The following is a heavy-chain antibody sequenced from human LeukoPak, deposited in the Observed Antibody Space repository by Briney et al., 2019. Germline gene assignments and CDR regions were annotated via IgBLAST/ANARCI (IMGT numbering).Heavy chain of an antibody. D-gene: IGHD3-22*01. V-gene: IGHV3-48*03. CDR1: GFTFSSYE. CDR2: ISSSGSTI. Sequence: GGSLRLPCAASGFTFSSYEMNWVRQAPGKGLEWVSYISSSGSTIYYADSVKGRFTISRDNAKNSLYLQMNSLRAEDTAVYYCATQPRYYDSSGYSGLRYWGQGTLVTVSS. J-gene: IGHJ4*02. CDR3: ATQPRYYDSSGYSGLRY.